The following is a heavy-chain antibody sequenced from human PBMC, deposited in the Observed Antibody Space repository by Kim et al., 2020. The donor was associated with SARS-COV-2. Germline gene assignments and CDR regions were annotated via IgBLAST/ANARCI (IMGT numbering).Heavy chain of an antibody. CDR3: AKGGRACSSTSCYPEP. D-gene: IGHD2-2*01. CDR1: GFTFSSYA. CDR2: IIGSGAAT. Sequence: GGSLRLSCAASGFTFSSYAMSWVRQAPEKGLEWVSTIIGSGAATFYADSVKGRFTISRDNSKNTLYLQMNSLRAEDTAVYYCAKGGRACSSTSCYPEPWGQGTLVTVSS. V-gene: IGHV3-23*01. J-gene: IGHJ5*02.